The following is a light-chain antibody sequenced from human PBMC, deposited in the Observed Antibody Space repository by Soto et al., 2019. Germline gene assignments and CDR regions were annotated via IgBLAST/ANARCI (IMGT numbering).Light chain of an antibody. Sequence: EIGMTQSPGTLSLSPGERATLSCRASQSVSSSYLAWYQQKPGQAPRLLIYGASSRATGIPDRFSGSGSGTDFTITISRLEPEDFAVYYCQQYGSSPWTFGQGTKVEIK. V-gene: IGKV3-20*01. J-gene: IGKJ1*01. CDR1: QSVSSSY. CDR2: GAS. CDR3: QQYGSSPWT.